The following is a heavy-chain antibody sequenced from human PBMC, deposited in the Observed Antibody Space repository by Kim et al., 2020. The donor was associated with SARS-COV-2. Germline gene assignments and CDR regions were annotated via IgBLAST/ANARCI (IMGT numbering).Heavy chain of an antibody. J-gene: IGHJ5*02. CDR3: ARDLVSEQWLVPNWFDP. V-gene: IGHV6-1*01. D-gene: IGHD6-19*01. CDR2: TYYRSKWYN. CDR1: GDSVSSNSAA. Sequence: SQTLSLTCAISGDSVSSNSAAWNWIRQSPPRGLEWLGRTYYRSKWYNDYAVSVKSRITINPDTSKNQFSLQLNSVTPEDTAVYYCARDLVSEQWLVPNWFDPWGQGTLVTVSS.